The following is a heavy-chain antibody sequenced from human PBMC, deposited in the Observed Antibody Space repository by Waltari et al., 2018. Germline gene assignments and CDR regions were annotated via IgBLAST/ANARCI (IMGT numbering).Heavy chain of an antibody. V-gene: IGHV4-39*01. CDR1: GGSISSSSYY. CDR3: GTSYYDILTGYYLSNWFDP. Sequence: QLQLQESGPGLVKPSETLSLTCTVSGGSISSSSYYWGWLRQPPGKGLEWIGSIYYSGSTYYNPSLKSRVTISVDTSKNQFSLKLSSVTAADTAVYYCGTSYYDILTGYYLSNWFDPWGQGTLVTVSS. J-gene: IGHJ5*02. D-gene: IGHD3-9*01. CDR2: IYYSGST.